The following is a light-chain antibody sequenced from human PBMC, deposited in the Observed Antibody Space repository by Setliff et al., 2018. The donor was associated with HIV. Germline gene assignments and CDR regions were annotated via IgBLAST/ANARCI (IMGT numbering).Light chain of an antibody. Sequence: QTVVTQEPSLSVSPGGTVTLTCGLSSGAVSNSHKHSWYQQTPGQPPRTLIYDTNSRSSGVPDRFSGSIFGNTAALTITGAQADDESDYYCLLFMSTAYVFGTGTKVTVL. CDR3: LLFMSTAYV. V-gene: IGLV8-61*01. CDR1: SGAVSNSHK. J-gene: IGLJ1*01. CDR2: DTN.